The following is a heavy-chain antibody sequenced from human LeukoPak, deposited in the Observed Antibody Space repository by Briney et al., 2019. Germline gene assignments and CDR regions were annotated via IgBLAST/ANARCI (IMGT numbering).Heavy chain of an antibody. CDR3: ARSRGYFDY. V-gene: IGHV4-30-4*02. Sequence: SETLSLTCTVSGGSISSGDYYWSWIRQPPGKGLEWIGYIYYSGSTYYNPSLKSRLTISVDTSKNQFSLKLSSVTAADTALYYCARSRGYFDYWGQGTLVTVSS. D-gene: IGHD6-13*01. J-gene: IGHJ4*02. CDR2: IYYSGST. CDR1: GGSISSGDYY.